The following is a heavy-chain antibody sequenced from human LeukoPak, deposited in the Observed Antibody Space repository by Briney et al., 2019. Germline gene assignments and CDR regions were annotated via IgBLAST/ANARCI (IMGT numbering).Heavy chain of an antibody. CDR1: GFTFTDYY. Sequence: PGGSLRLSCAASGFTFTDYYMSWIRQAPGKGLEWVSYISSSSTYRNCADSVKGRFTISRDNAKNSLYLQMNSLRAEDTAVYYCARAGYSSGWAGDAFDIWGQGTMVSVSS. CDR2: ISSSSTYR. CDR3: ARAGYSSGWAGDAFDI. J-gene: IGHJ3*02. V-gene: IGHV3-11*05. D-gene: IGHD6-19*01.